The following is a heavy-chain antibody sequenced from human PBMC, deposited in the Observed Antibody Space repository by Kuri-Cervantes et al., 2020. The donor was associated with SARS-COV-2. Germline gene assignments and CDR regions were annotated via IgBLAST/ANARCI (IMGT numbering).Heavy chain of an antibody. CDR2: ISSSGSTI. CDR3: ARLIGDGYPRYSFDH. CDR1: GFTFSDYY. V-gene: IGHV3-11*04. J-gene: IGHJ4*02. Sequence: GESLKISCAASGFTFSDYYMSWIRQAPGKGLEWVSYISSSGSTIYYADSVKGRFTISRDNAKNSLYLQMNSLRAEDTAVYYCARLIGDGYPRYSFDHWGQGTLVTVSS. D-gene: IGHD5-24*01.